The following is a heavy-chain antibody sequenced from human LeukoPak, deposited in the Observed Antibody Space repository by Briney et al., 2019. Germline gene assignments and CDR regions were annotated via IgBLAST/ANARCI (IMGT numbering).Heavy chain of an antibody. CDR3: ARVYDWLTYYFDY. V-gene: IGHV3-21*01. J-gene: IGHJ4*02. D-gene: IGHD3-9*01. Sequence: GGSLRLSCAASGFTFSSYSMNWVRKAPGKGLVWVSSISSSSSYIYYADSVKGRFSISRDNAKNSLYLQMNSLRAEDTAVYYCARVYDWLTYYFDYWGQGTLVTVSS. CDR2: ISSSSSYI. CDR1: GFTFSSYS.